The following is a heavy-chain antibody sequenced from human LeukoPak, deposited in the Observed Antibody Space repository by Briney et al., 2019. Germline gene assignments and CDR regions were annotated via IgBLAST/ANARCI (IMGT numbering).Heavy chain of an antibody. CDR1: GGSFSGYY. Sequence: SETLSLTCAVYGGSFSGYYWSWIRQPPGKGLEWIGEINHSGSTNYNPSLKSRATISVDTSKNQFSLKLSSVTAADTAVYYCARKITMVRGVINRAAGFDYWGQGTLVTVSS. V-gene: IGHV4-34*01. D-gene: IGHD3-10*01. CDR3: ARKITMVRGVINRAAGFDY. CDR2: INHSGST. J-gene: IGHJ4*02.